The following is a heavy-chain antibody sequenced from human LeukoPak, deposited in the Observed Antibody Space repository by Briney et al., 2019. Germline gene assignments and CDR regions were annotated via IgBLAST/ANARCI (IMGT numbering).Heavy chain of an antibody. V-gene: IGHV3-7*01. CDR3: ARSGRGVESLYFYMDV. CDR2: IKHDGSEKQDGSEK. J-gene: IGHJ6*03. Sequence: GGSLRLSCAASGFTFSQYWMSWVRQAPGKGLEWVANIKHDGSEKQDGSEKNYVDSVKGRFTISRDNAKNSLYLQMDSLRAEDTAVYYCARSGRGVESLYFYMDVWGKGTTVTVSS. D-gene: IGHD3-10*01. CDR1: GFTFSQYW.